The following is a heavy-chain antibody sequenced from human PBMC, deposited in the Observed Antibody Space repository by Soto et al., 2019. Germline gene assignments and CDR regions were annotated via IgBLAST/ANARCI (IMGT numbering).Heavy chain of an antibody. CDR2: ISSSSSTI. V-gene: IGHV3-48*01. D-gene: IGHD6-19*01. J-gene: IGHJ4*02. Sequence: PGGSLRLSCAASGFTFSSYSMNWVRQAPGKGLEWVSYISSSSSTIYYADSVKGRFTISRDNAKNSLYLQMNSLRAEDTAVYYCARPFPGIAVAGIQYFDYWGQGTLVTAPQ. CDR1: GFTFSSYS. CDR3: ARPFPGIAVAGIQYFDY.